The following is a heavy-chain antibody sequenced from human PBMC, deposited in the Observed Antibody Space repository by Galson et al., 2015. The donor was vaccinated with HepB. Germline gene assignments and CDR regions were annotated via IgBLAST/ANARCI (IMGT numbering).Heavy chain of an antibody. Sequence: PALVKPTQTLTLTCTFSGFSLSTSGVGVGWIRQPPGKALEWLALIYWDDGKRYSPSLKSRLTITKDTSKNQVVLTMTNMDPVDTATYYCAHRRVQPESYYFDYWGQGTLVTVSS. CDR2: IYWDDGK. CDR3: AHRRVQPESYYFDY. CDR1: GFSLSTSGVG. V-gene: IGHV2-5*02. D-gene: IGHD1-1*01. J-gene: IGHJ4*02.